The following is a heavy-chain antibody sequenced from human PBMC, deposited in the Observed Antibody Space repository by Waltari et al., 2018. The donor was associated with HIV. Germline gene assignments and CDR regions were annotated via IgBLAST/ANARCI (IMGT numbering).Heavy chain of an antibody. CDR2: INPSGGST. D-gene: IGHD1-26*01. J-gene: IGHJ6*02. CDR3: TGDQQSFYNGMDV. CDR1: GYIFTTNY. V-gene: IGHV1-46*01. Sequence: QVQLVQSGAEVKKPGASVKVSCRASGYIFTTNYIHWVRQAPGQGLEWVGLINPSGGSTTYAQKFQGRVTMTRDTSTSTVYMELSSLRSEDTAVYYCTGDQQSFYNGMDVWGQGTTVTV.